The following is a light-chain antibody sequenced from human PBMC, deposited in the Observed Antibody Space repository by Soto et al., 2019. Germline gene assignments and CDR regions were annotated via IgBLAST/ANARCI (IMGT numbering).Light chain of an antibody. Sequence: QSVLTQPPSVSGAQGQRVTISCTGSSSNIGAGYDVHWYQQLPGTAPKLLIYGTSNRPSGVPDRFSGSKSGTSASLALTGLQAEDEADYYCQSYDSSLRGVVFGGWTKRTVL. CDR3: QSYDSSLRGVV. CDR1: SSNIGAGYD. V-gene: IGLV1-40*01. J-gene: IGLJ2*01. CDR2: GTS.